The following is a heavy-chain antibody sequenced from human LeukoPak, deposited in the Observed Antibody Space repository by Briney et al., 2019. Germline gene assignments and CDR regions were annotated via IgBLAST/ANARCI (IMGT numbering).Heavy chain of an antibody. CDR2: IRSKANSYAT. CDR1: GFTFSLYG. Sequence: GGSLRLSCVASGFTFSLYGMSWVRQAPGKGLEWVGRIRSKANSYATAYAASVKGRFTISRDDSKNTAYLQMNSLKTEDTAVYYCTRQSVYCGGDCYDWGQGTLVTVSS. D-gene: IGHD2-21*01. V-gene: IGHV3-73*01. CDR3: TRQSVYCGGDCYD. J-gene: IGHJ4*02.